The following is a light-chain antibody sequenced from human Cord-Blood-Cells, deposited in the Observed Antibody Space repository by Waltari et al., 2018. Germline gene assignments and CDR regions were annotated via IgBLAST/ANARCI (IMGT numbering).Light chain of an antibody. J-gene: IGKJ1*01. CDR3: MQGTHWPWT. V-gene: IGKV2-30*02. Sequence: DVVMTQYRLSLPVTLGQPASISCRSSQSLVHSDGNTYLNWFQQRPGQSPRRLSYKVSNRDSGVPDRFSGSGSGTDFTLKISRVEAEDVGVYYCMQGTHWPWTFGQGTKVEIK. CDR2: KVS. CDR1: QSLVHSDGNTY.